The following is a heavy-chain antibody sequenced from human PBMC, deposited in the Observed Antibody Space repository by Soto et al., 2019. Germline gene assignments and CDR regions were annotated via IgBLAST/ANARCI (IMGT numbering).Heavy chain of an antibody. V-gene: IGHV4-61*01. D-gene: IGHD3-22*01. CDR2: IYYSGST. CDR3: ASEFWYYYDSSGYFYSTFDY. CDR1: GGSVSSGSYY. Sequence: SETLSLTCTVSGGSVSSGSYYWSWIRQPPGKGLEWIGYIYYSGSTNYNPSLKSRVTISVDTSKNQFSLKLSSVTAADTAVYYCASEFWYYYDSSGYFYSTFDYWGQGTLVTVSS. J-gene: IGHJ4*02.